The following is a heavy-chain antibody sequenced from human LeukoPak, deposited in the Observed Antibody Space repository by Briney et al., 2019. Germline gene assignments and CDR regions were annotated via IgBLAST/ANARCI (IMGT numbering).Heavy chain of an antibody. J-gene: IGHJ4*02. Sequence: PGGSLRLSCEASGYTFDDYAMHWVRQAPGKGLEWVSGISSGGGTTYYADSVKGRFIISRDNSKNTLYLQMDSLRAEDTAVYYCTKAGIAVPATPDYWGQGTLVTVSS. D-gene: IGHD6-19*01. CDR3: TKAGIAVPATPDY. CDR1: GYTFDDYA. V-gene: IGHV3-23*01. CDR2: ISSGGGTT.